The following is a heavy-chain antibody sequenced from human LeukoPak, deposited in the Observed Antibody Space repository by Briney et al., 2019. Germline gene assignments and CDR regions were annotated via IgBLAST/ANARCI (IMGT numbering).Heavy chain of an antibody. J-gene: IGHJ4*02. CDR2: VSRLGETK. CDR3: ASELCTEGLCSDFQY. Sequence: PGGSLRLSCAASGFTFSDFGIIWVRQAPGRGLEWVAVVSRLGETKFYADSVEGRFTISRDNSKNMLDLQMNSLRGDDTAVYYCASELCTEGLCSDFQYWGQGTLVTVSS. V-gene: IGHV3-30*03. CDR1: GFTFSDFG. D-gene: IGHD3-10*02.